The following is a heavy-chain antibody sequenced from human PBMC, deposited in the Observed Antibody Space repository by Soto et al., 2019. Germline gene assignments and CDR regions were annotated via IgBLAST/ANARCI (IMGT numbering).Heavy chain of an antibody. V-gene: IGHV2-5*02. CDR1: GFSLSTSGVG. CDR3: AHFEGRFGIDY. Sequence: QITLKESGPTLVKPTQTLTLTCTFSGFSLSTSGVGVNWIRQPPGKALEWLALIYWDDDKRYSPSLKSRLTITKDTAKSQVVLTMTNVDPVDTATYACAHFEGRFGIDYWGQGTLVTVSS. D-gene: IGHD3-16*01. CDR2: IYWDDDK. J-gene: IGHJ4*02.